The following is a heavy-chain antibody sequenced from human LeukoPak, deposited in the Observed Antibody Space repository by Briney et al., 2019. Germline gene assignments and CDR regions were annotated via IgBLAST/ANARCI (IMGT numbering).Heavy chain of an antibody. CDR2: INHSGST. J-gene: IGHJ5*02. CDR3: ARRSGSFFT. Sequence: KPSETLSLTCAVYGGSFSGYYWSWIRQPPGKGLEWIGEINHSGSTNYNPSLKSRVTISVDTSKNQLSLKLSSVTAADTAVYYCARRSGSFFTWGQGTLVTVSS. V-gene: IGHV4-34*01. D-gene: IGHD1-26*01. CDR1: GGSFSGYY.